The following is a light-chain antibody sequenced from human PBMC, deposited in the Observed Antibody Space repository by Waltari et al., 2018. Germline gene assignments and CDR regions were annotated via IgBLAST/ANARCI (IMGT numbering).Light chain of an antibody. CDR3: QAWDSGVAGV. J-gene: IGLJ1*01. V-gene: IGLV3-1*01. CDR1: ELEKKY. Sequence: SYDLIQSPSVSVSPGQTATITCSGEELEKKYVCWYQQKPGQSPVLVIYEDVRRPSEIPQRFSGSNSGNTATLTISGTQPMDEADYYCQAWDSGVAGVFGTGTKVTVL. CDR2: EDV.